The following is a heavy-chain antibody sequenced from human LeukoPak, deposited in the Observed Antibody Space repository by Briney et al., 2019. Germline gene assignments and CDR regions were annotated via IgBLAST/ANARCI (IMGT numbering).Heavy chain of an antibody. CDR3: ARDREYQVKCDWFDP. D-gene: IGHD2-2*01. Sequence: ASVKVSCKASGYTFTGYYMHWVRQAPGQGLEWMGWINPNSGGTNYAQKFQGRVTMTRDTSISTAYMELSRLRSDDTAVYYCARDREYQVKCDWFDPWGQGTLVTVSS. V-gene: IGHV1-2*02. CDR2: INPNSGGT. CDR1: GYTFTGYY. J-gene: IGHJ5*02.